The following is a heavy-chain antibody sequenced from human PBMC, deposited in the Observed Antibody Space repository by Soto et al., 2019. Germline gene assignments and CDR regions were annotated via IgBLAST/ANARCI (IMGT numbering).Heavy chain of an antibody. Sequence: ASVTVSCTASGSTFTSSGSIWGRQAPGQGLEWMGWISAYNGNTNYAQKLQGRVTMTTDTSTSTAYMELRSLRSDDTAVYYCARDLGPDSGWIDEWGQGSLVTVSS. V-gene: IGHV1-18*01. D-gene: IGHD3-16*01. CDR1: GSTFTSSG. CDR3: ARDLGPDSGWIDE. CDR2: ISAYNGNT. J-gene: IGHJ5*02.